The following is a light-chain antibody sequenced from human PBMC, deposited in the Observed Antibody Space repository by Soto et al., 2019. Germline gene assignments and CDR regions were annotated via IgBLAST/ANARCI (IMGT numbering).Light chain of an antibody. CDR1: QSVSAN. CDR2: DAS. CDR3: QEYNNWPWT. V-gene: IGKV3-15*01. J-gene: IGKJ1*01. Sequence: EIVMTQSPATLSVSPGDRATLSFRASQSVSANVAWFLQRPGQAPSILIYDASTTPPGVPVRFSGSASGTEFTLTISGLQSEDFEVYYCQEYNNWPWTCGQGSAVEIK.